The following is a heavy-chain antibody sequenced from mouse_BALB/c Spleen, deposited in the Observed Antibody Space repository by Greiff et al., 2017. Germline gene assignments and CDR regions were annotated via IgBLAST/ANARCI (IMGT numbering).Heavy chain of an antibody. Sequence: QVQLQHPGAELVKPGASVKLSCKASGYTFTSYWMHWVKQRPGQGLEWIGEINPSNGRTNYNEKFKSKATLTVDKSSSTAYMQLSSLTSEDSAVYYCARGDFSVWGAGTTVTVSS. CDR2: INPSNGRT. J-gene: IGHJ1*01. CDR1: GYTFTSYW. CDR3: ARGDFSV. V-gene: IGHV1S81*02.